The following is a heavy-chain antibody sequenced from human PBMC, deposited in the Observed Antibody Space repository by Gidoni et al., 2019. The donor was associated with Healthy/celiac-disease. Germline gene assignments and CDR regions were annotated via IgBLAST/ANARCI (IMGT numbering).Heavy chain of an antibody. CDR3: ARDQAGEGYYGMDV. Sequence: QVQLVQSGAEVKKPGSSVKVSCKASGGTFSSYTISWVRQAPGQGLEWMGRIIPILGIANYAQKFQGRVTITADKSTSTAYMELSSLRSEDTAVYYCARDQAGEGYYGMDVWGQGTTVTVSS. J-gene: IGHJ6*02. V-gene: IGHV1-69*08. CDR2: IIPILGIA. D-gene: IGHD3-10*01. CDR1: GGTFSSYT.